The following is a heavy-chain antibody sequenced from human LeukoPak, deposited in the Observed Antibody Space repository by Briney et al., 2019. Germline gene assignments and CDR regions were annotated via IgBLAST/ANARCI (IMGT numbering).Heavy chain of an antibody. Sequence: ASVKVSCKASGYTFTSYDINWVRQATGQGLEWMGWMNPNSGNTGYAQKFQGRVTMTRNTSISTAYTELSSLRSEDTAVYYCARGIAAAGGPDYWGQGTLVTVSS. CDR3: ARGIAAAGGPDY. CDR2: MNPNSGNT. D-gene: IGHD6-13*01. J-gene: IGHJ4*02. V-gene: IGHV1-8*01. CDR1: GYTFTSYD.